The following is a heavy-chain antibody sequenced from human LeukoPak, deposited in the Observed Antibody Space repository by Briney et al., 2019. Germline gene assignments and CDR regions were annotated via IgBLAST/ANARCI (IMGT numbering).Heavy chain of an antibody. CDR2: IYYSGST. J-gene: IGHJ6*03. CDR3: ARGVGYGSGSYTYYYYYYYMDV. Sequence: SETLSLTCTVSGGSISSYYWSWIRQPPGKGLEWIGYIYYSGSTNYNRSLKSRVTMSVDTSKNQFSLKLSSVTAADTAVYYCARGVGYGSGSYTYYYYYYYMDVWGKGTTVTVSS. D-gene: IGHD3-10*01. CDR1: GGSISSYY. V-gene: IGHV4-59*01.